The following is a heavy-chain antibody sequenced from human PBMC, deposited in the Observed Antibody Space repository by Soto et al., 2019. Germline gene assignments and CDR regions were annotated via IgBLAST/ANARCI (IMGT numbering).Heavy chain of an antibody. CDR2: IYYSGST. J-gene: IGHJ6*02. Sequence: SETLSLTCTVFGGSITRSSYYCGWIRQPPGEGLEWIGSIYYSGSTYYNPSLKSRVTISVDTSKNQFSLKLSSVTAADTAVYYCATGEYYYDSSGFLIYGMDVWGQGTTVTVSS. CDR1: GGSITRSSYY. D-gene: IGHD3-22*01. CDR3: ATGEYYYDSSGFLIYGMDV. V-gene: IGHV4-39*01.